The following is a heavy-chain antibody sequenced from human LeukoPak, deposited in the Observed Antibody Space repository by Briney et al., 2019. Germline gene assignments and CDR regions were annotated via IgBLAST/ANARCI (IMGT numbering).Heavy chain of an antibody. CDR1: GGTFSSYA. CDR2: IIPILGIA. CDR3: ARDPEGSSWYPAAA. J-gene: IGHJ4*02. V-gene: IGHV1-69*04. Sequence: ASVKVSCKASGGTFSSYAISWVRQAPGQGLEWMGRIIPILGIANYAQKFQGRVTITADKSTSTAYMELSSLRSEDTAVYYCARDPEGSSWYPAAAWGQGTLVTVSS. D-gene: IGHD6-13*01.